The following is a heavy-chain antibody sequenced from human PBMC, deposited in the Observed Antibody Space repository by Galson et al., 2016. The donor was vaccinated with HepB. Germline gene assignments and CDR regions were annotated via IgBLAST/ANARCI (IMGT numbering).Heavy chain of an antibody. J-gene: IGHJ3*02. V-gene: IGHV3-23*01. CDR1: GFTFSTYA. D-gene: IGHD2-21*01. CDR2: ISGNAYTT. CDR3: AKDHWGGFGPDAFHI. Sequence: SLRLSCAASGFTFSTYAMSWVRQAPGKGLELVSAISGNAYTTYYADSVKGRFTISRDNSNNMVWLQMNSLRAEDTAVYYCAKDHWGGFGPDAFHIWGQGTVVTVSS.